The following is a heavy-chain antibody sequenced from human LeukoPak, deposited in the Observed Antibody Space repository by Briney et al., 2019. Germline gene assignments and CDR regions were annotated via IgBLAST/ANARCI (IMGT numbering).Heavy chain of an antibody. CDR3: ARDESTSILWW. Sequence: GASVKVSCKASGFTFTSSAVQWVRQARGQRLEWIGWIVVGSGNTNYAQKFQGRVTMTRDTSTSTVYMELSSLRSEDTAVYYCARDESTSILWWWGQGTLVTVSS. J-gene: IGHJ1*01. V-gene: IGHV1-58*01. CDR1: GFTFTSSA. CDR2: IVVGSGNT. D-gene: IGHD2-21*01.